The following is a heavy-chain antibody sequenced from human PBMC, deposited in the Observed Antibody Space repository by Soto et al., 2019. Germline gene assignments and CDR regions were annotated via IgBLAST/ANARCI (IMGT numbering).Heavy chain of an antibody. CDR1: GFSLSDARSA. D-gene: IGHD3-10*01. Sequence: QVTLKESGPVLVKPTETLTLTCNVSGFSLSDARSAVSWIRQPPGKALEWLAHIFSNDEGSYITSLRSRLTISKDTSEGLVVLTMTKVDPRDTATYFCARMRPSGYGSGSYCDDYWGQGALVTVSA. CDR3: ARMRPSGYGSGSYCDDY. J-gene: IGHJ4*01. V-gene: IGHV2-26*01. CDR2: IFSNDEG.